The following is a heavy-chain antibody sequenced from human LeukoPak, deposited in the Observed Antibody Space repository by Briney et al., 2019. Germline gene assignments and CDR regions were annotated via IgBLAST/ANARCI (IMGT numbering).Heavy chain of an antibody. Sequence: GGSLRLSCAASGFTFSSYGMHWVRQAPGKGLEWVAVISYDGSNKYYADSVKGRFTISRDNSKNTLYLQMNSLRAEDTAVYYCARNRISDYWGQGTLVTVSS. CDR1: GFTFSSYG. V-gene: IGHV3-30*03. CDR2: ISYDGSNK. J-gene: IGHJ4*02. D-gene: IGHD3-10*01. CDR3: ARNRISDY.